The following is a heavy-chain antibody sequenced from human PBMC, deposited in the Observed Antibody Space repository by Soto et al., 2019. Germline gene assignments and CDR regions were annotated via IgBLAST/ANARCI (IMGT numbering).Heavy chain of an antibody. V-gene: IGHV3-30*18. CDR1: GFTFSSYG. D-gene: IGHD6-13*01. Sequence: QVQLVESGGGVVQPGRSLRLSCAASGFTFSSYGMHWVRQAPGKGLEWVAVISYDGSNKYYADSVKGRFTTSRDNSKNTLYLQMNSLRAEDTAVYYCANDSSSSWYPDGGAFDIWGQGTMVTVSS. CDR3: ANDSSSSWYPDGGAFDI. CDR2: ISYDGSNK. J-gene: IGHJ3*02.